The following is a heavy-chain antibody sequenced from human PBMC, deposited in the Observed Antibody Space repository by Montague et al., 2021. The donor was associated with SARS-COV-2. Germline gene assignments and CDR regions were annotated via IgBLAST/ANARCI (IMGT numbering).Heavy chain of an antibody. CDR2: LFVSGRT. J-gene: IGHJ1*01. CDR1: GASISSGAYY. Sequence: TLSLTCSVSGASISSGAYYWSWIRQPAGKGLEWIGRLFVSGRTSYNPSLKSRVTISVDTSKNQFSLNLSSVTAADTAVYYCARHVSGSLTHFHHWGQGSLVTVSS. D-gene: IGHD1-26*01. CDR3: ARHVSGSLTHFHH. V-gene: IGHV4-61*02.